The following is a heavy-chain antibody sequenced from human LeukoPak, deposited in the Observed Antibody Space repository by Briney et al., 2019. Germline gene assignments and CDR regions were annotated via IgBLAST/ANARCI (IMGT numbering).Heavy chain of an antibody. J-gene: IGHJ4*02. V-gene: IGHV1-2*02. D-gene: IGHD2-2*02. Sequence: ASVKVSCKASGYTFTGYYMHWVRQAPGQGLEWMGWINPNSGGTNYAQKFQGRVTMTRNTSISTAYMGLSRLRSDDTAVYYCARGDCSSTSCYIVDYRGQGTLVTVSS. CDR1: GYTFTGYY. CDR3: ARGDCSSTSCYIVDY. CDR2: INPNSGGT.